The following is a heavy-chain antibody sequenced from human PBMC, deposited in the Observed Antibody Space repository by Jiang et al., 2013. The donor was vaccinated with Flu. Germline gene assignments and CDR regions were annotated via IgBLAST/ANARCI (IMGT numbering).Heavy chain of an antibody. CDR1: GYTFSNYY. CDR3: ARVGSGTFSAMEDKHDAFAL. D-gene: IGHD3-3*01. CDR2: ISPKSGAT. V-gene: IGHV1-2*02. J-gene: IGHJ3*01. Sequence: VQLVESGAEVKKPGASMKVSCKTSGYTFSNYYIHWVRQAPGEGLEWMGWISPKSGATDSAQKFQGRVTMTRDTSISTAFMELSSLKFDDTAVYYCARVGSGTFSAMEDKHDAFALWGQGVHVVTVSS.